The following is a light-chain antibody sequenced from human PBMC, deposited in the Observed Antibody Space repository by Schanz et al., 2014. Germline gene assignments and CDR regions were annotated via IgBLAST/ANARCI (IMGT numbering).Light chain of an antibody. CDR3: SSYAGSNNLGV. Sequence: SALTQPASVSGSPGQSITISCTGTASDVGGYNYVSWYQQYPGKAPKLLIYDVSHRPSGVSNRFSGSKSGNTASLTISGLQAEDEADYYCSSYAGSNNLGVFGGGTKLTVL. CDR1: ASDVGGYNY. CDR2: DVS. J-gene: IGLJ3*02. V-gene: IGLV2-14*01.